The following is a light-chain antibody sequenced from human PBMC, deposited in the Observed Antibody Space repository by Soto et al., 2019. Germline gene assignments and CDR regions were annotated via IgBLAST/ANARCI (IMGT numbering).Light chain of an antibody. V-gene: IGLV2-8*01. CDR3: SSYAGCHVV. Sequence: QSVLTQPPSASGSPGQSVTISCTGTSSDVGGYNYVSWYQQHPGKAPKLMIYEVSKRPSGVPDRFSGSKSGNTASLTVSGRQAEDEADYYCSSYAGCHVVFGGGTKLTV. CDR2: EVS. J-gene: IGLJ2*01. CDR1: SSDVGGYNY.